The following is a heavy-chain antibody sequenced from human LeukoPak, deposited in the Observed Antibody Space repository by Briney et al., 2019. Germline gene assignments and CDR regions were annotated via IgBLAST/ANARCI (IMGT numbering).Heavy chain of an antibody. J-gene: IGHJ5*02. CDR3: ARESSNGWFDP. CDR1: GYTFSRFG. D-gene: IGHD2-8*01. Sequence: VASVKVSCKTSGYTFSRFGISWVRQAPGQGLEWMWWISGYDGNTNYPQRLQGRVTIATDTSTSTAYMELRNLRSDDAAVYYCARESSNGWFDPWGQGTLVTVSS. V-gene: IGHV1-18*01. CDR2: ISGYDGNT.